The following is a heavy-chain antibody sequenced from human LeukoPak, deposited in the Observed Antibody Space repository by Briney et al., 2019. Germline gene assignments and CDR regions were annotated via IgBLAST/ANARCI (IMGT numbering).Heavy chain of an antibody. V-gene: IGHV4-30-2*01. J-gene: IGHJ5*02. Sequence: SETLSLTCTVSGGSISSGGYYWSCIRQPPGKGLECIGYIYHSGITYYNPSLKSRVTISVDRSKHQFSLKLRSVTAADTAVYYCARATQPPGVVPAAEGYWFDPWGQGTLVTVSS. CDR3: ARATQPPGVVPAAEGYWFDP. D-gene: IGHD2-2*01. CDR1: GGSISSGGYY. CDR2: IYHSGIT.